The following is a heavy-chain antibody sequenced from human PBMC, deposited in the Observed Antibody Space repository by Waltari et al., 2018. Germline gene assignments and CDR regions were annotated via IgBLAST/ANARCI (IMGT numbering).Heavy chain of an antibody. V-gene: IGHV3-53*01. D-gene: IGHD3-3*01. J-gene: IGHJ4*02. CDR3: ARAGLGSPLEWQRLFDS. CDR1: GFRVSYNY. CDR2: SFAGGTT. Sequence: EVQLVDSGGGLIHPGGSLRLSCAASGFRVSYNYMSWVRQAPGRGVEWVSVSFAGGTTYYSDAVKGRFTMSRDDSRNTLYLQMNSLAADDTAVYYCARAGLGSPLEWQRLFDSWGQGTLVTVSS.